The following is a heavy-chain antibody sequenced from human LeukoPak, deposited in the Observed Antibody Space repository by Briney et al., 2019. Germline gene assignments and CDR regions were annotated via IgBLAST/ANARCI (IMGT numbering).Heavy chain of an antibody. Sequence: PGGSLRLSCVASGFSFNSYWMNWVRQAPGKGLEWVANIKQDGSEKYYVDSVKGRFTISRDNTKNSLYLQMNSLRAEDTAVYYCAGGSGLIIESWGQGTLVTVSS. J-gene: IGHJ4*02. CDR2: IKQDGSEK. D-gene: IGHD3-3*01. CDR1: GFSFNSYW. CDR3: AGGSGLIIES. V-gene: IGHV3-7*03.